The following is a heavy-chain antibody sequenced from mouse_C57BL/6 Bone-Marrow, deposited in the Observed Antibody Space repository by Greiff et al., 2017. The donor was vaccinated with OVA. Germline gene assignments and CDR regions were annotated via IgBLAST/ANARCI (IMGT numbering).Heavy chain of an antibody. CDR3: ARRSKRWLDFDD. Sequence: VKLQESGAELARPGASVKMSCKASGYTFTSYSMHWVKQRPGQGLEWIGYINPSSGYTKYNQKFKDKATLTADKSSSTAYMQLIIRTSEDYAVYYCARRSKRWLDFDDWGQGTTLTVSS. CDR2: INPSSGYT. D-gene: IGHD2-3*01. V-gene: IGHV1-4*01. CDR1: GYTFTSYS. J-gene: IGHJ2*01.